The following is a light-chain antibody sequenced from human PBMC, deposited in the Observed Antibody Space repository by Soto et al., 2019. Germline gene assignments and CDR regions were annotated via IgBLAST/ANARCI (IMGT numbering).Light chain of an antibody. CDR3: QQYGSSPWT. CDR2: GAS. CDR1: QSVSSSY. V-gene: IGKV3-20*01. Sequence: EIVLTQSPGTLSLSPGERATLSCRASQSVSSSYFAWYQQKPGQAPRPLIYGASSRAIGIPDRFSGSGSGTDFTLTISRLGPEDFAVYYCQQYGSSPWTFGPGTKVQIK. J-gene: IGKJ1*01.